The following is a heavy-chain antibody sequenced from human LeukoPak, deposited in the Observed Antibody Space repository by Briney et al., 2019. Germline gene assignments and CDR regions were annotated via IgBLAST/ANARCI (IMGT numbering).Heavy chain of an antibody. J-gene: IGHJ4*02. V-gene: IGHV4-39*01. CDR1: GGPISSSTYY. CDR3: ASRRVGAIVN. CDR2: IYYSGST. Sequence: SETLSLTCTVSGGPISSSTYYWGWIRQPPGKGLEWIGSIYYSGSTYYNPSLKSRVTISVDTSKNQFSLKLTSVTAADTAVYYCASRRVGAIVNWGQGTLVTVSS. D-gene: IGHD1-26*01.